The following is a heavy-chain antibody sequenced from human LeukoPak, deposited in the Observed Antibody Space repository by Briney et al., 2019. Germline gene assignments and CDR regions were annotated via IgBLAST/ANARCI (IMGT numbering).Heavy chain of an antibody. V-gene: IGHV4-34*01. CDR3: ARGAPPVAYCGGDCSDNNWFDP. CDR2: INHSGST. CDR1: GGSFSGYY. Sequence: KASETLSLTCAAYGGSFSGYYWSWIRQPPGKGLEWIGEINHSGSTNYNPSLKSRVTISVDTSKNQFSLKLSSVTAADTAVYYCARGAPPVAYCGGDCSDNNWFDPWGQGTLVTVSS. J-gene: IGHJ5*02. D-gene: IGHD2-21*02.